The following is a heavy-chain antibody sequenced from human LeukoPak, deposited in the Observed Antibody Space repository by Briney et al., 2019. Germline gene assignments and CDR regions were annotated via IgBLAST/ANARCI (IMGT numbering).Heavy chain of an antibody. V-gene: IGHV4-31*11. Sequence: SETLSLTCAVYGGSFSGYYWSWIRQHPGKGLEWIGYIYYSGSTYYNPSLKSRVTISVDTSKNQFSLKLSSVTAADTAVYYCARSSGYYGYIGYWGQGTLVTVSS. CDR3: ARSSGYYGYIGY. D-gene: IGHD3-22*01. CDR2: IYYSGST. CDR1: GGSFSGYY. J-gene: IGHJ4*02.